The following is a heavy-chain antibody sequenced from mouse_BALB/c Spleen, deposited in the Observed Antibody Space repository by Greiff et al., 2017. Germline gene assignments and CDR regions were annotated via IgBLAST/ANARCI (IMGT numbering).Heavy chain of an antibody. J-gene: IGHJ4*01. CDR1: GFTFSSFA. CDR2: ISSGGSYT. Sequence: EVMLVESGGGLVKPGGSLKLSCAASGFTFSSFAMSWVRQTPEKRLEWVATISSGGSYTYYPDSVKGRFTISRDNAKNTLYLQISSLSSEDTAMYYCARRYGNLYAMDYWGQGTSVTVSS. CDR3: ARRYGNLYAMDY. V-gene: IGHV5-9-1*01. D-gene: IGHD2-10*02.